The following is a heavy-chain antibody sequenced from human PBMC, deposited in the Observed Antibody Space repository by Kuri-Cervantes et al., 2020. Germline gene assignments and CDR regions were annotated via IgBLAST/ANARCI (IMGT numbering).Heavy chain of an antibody. D-gene: IGHD6-13*01. Sequence: KVSCKGSGYSFTSYWIGWVRQMPGKGLEWMGITYPGDSDTRYSPSFQGQVTISADKFISTAYLQWSSLKASDTAMYYCARRKQLVLDAFDIWGQGTMVTVSS. CDR2: TYPGDSDT. CDR1: GYSFTSYW. J-gene: IGHJ3*02. CDR3: ARRKQLVLDAFDI. V-gene: IGHV5-51*01.